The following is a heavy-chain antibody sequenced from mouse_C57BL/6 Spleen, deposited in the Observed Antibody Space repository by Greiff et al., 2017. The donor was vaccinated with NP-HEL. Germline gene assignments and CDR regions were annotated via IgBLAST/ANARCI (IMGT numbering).Heavy chain of an antibody. D-gene: IGHD1-1*01. CDR2: IDPETGGT. J-gene: IGHJ4*01. Sequence: VQLQQSGAELVRPGASVTLSCKASGYTFTDYEMHWVKQTPVHGLEWIVAIDPETGGTAYNQKFKGKAILTADKSSSTAYMELRSLTSEDSAVYYCTRGPITTVVATGAMDYWGQGTSVTVSS. CDR1: GYTFTDYE. CDR3: TRGPITTVVATGAMDY. V-gene: IGHV1-15*01.